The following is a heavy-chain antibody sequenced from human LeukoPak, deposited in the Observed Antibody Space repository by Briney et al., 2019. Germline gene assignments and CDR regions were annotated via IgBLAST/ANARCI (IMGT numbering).Heavy chain of an antibody. V-gene: IGHV1-3*01. Sequence: ASAKVSCKASGYTFTSYAMHWVRQAPGQRLEWMGWINAGNGNTKYSQKFQGRVTITRDTSASTAYMELSSLRSEDTAVYYCAREDYGGNSEGNDWGQGTLVTVSS. J-gene: IGHJ4*02. D-gene: IGHD4-23*01. CDR1: GYTFTSYA. CDR3: AREDYGGNSEGND. CDR2: INAGNGNT.